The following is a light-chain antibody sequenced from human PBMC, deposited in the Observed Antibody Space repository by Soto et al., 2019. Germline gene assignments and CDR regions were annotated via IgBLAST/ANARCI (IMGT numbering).Light chain of an antibody. Sequence: EIVMTQSPVTLSVSPGERVTLSCRASQSVSSNLAWYQQKPGQAPSLLIYGAFTRATGIPARFSGTGSWTEFTLTISSLQSEDFALYYCQQYNDWPLTFGQGTKVDI. J-gene: IGKJ1*01. CDR2: GAF. CDR3: QQYNDWPLT. V-gene: IGKV3-15*01. CDR1: QSVSSN.